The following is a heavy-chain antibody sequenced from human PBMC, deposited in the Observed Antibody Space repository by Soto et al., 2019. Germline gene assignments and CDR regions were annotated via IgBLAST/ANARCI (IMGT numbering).Heavy chain of an antibody. CDR2: IYYSGST. V-gene: IGHV4-59*01. CDR3: ARWREADGFDY. Sequence: SETLPLTCTVSGGSISSYYWSWIRQPPGKGLEWIGYIYYSGSTNYNPSLKSRVTISVDTSKNQFSLKLSSVTAADTAVYYCARWREADGFDYWGQGTLVTVSS. J-gene: IGHJ4*02. CDR1: GGSISSYY.